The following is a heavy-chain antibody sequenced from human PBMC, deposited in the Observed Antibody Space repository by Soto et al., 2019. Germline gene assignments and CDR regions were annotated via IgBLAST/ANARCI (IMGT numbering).Heavy chain of an antibody. J-gene: IGHJ4*02. CDR2: ISGTTNYI. V-gene: IGHV3-21*06. Sequence: GGSLRLSCAASGFTFSSYAMSWVRQAPGKGLEWVSAISGTTNYIYYGDSMKGRFTISRDNAKNSLYLEMNSLRAEDTAVYYCARESEDLTSNFDYWGQGTLVTV. CDR1: GFTFSSYA. CDR3: ARESEDLTSNFDY.